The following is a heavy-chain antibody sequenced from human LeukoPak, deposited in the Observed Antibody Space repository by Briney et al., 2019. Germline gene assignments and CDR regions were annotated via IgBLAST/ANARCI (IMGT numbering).Heavy chain of an antibody. V-gene: IGHV1-18*01. CDR3: ARRGQYYYDSNAYYYDDY. CDR1: GYTFTSYG. J-gene: IGHJ4*02. CDR2: ISAYNGNT. Sequence: ASVKVSCKASGYTFTSYGISWVRQAPGQGLEWMGWISAYNGNTNYAQKLQGRVTMTTDTSTSTAYMELRSLRSDDTAVYYCARRGQYYYDSNAYYYDDYWGQGTLVTVSS. D-gene: IGHD3-22*01.